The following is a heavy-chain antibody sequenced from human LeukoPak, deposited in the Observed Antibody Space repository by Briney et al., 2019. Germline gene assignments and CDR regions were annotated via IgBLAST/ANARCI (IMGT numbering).Heavy chain of an antibody. CDR1: GGSFSGYY. CDR3: ARDEWLSVFDI. J-gene: IGHJ3*02. V-gene: IGHV4-34*01. Sequence: PSGTLSLTCAVYGGSFSGYYWSWIRQPPGKGLEWMGEINHSGSTNYNPSLKSRVTISVDTSKNQFSLKLSSVTAADTAVYYCARDEWLSVFDIWGQGTMVTVSS. D-gene: IGHD3-3*01. CDR2: INHSGST.